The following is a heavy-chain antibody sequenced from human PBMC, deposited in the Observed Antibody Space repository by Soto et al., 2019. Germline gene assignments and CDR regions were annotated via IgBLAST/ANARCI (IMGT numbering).Heavy chain of an antibody. J-gene: IGHJ4*02. Sequence: GGSLRLSCAASGFTFSSYSMNWVRQAPGKGLEWISYINNSSTTIYYADSVKGRFTISRDNAKNSLYLQMNSLRAEDTAVYYCARDRNNDFWSGYSTYYFDYWGQGTLVTVS. CDR3: ARDRNNDFWSGYSTYYFDY. CDR1: GFTFSSYS. V-gene: IGHV3-48*01. D-gene: IGHD3-3*01. CDR2: INNSSTTI.